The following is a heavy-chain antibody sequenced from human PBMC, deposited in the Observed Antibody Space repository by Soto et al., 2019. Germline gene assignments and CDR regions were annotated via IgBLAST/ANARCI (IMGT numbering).Heavy chain of an antibody. CDR1: GGSFSGYY. CDR2: INHSGST. V-gene: IGHV4-34*01. J-gene: IGHJ4*02. Sequence: SETLSLTCAVYGGSFSGYYWSWIRQPPGKGLEWIGEINHSGSTNYNPSLKSPVNRSVDTSKNQFSLKLSSVTAADTAVYFRAIGAGHLRLGEFSLDYWGQGTLVTVSS. D-gene: IGHD3-16*01. CDR3: AIGAGHLRLGEFSLDY.